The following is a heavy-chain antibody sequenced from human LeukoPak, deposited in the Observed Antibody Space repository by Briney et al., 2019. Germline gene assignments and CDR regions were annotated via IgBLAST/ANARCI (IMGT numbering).Heavy chain of an antibody. Sequence: SETLSLTCTVSGGSISTSNYYWSWIRQPPGKGLDWIGYISYSGSTNYNPSLKSRVTISVDTSKNQFSLKLSSVTAADTAVYYCARDHGSGWTWAYDYWGQGTLVTVSS. CDR3: ARDHGSGWTWAYDY. CDR1: GGSISTSNYY. D-gene: IGHD6-19*01. CDR2: ISYSGST. J-gene: IGHJ4*02. V-gene: IGHV4-61*01.